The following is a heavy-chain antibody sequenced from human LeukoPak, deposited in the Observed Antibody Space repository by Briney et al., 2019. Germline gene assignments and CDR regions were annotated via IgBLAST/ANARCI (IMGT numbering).Heavy chain of an antibody. D-gene: IGHD4-17*01. CDR1: GGSFSGYY. CDR2: INHSGST. Sequence: WETLSLTCAVYGGSFSGYYWSWIRQPPGKGLEWIGEINHSGSTNYNPSLKSRVTISVDTSKNQFSLKLSSVTAADTAVYYCARGSDYGDYVRYYYGMDVWGQGTTVTVSS. V-gene: IGHV4-34*01. J-gene: IGHJ6*02. CDR3: ARGSDYGDYVRYYYGMDV.